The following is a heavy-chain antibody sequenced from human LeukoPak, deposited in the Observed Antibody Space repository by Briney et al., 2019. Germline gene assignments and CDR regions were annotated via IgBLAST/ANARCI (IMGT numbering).Heavy chain of an antibody. CDR2: IYYSGST. CDR1: GGSISSYY. CDR3: ARNNRGGRGNPRDSTVYWFDP. V-gene: IGHV4-59*01. Sequence: PSETLSLTCTVSGGSISSYYWSWIRQPPGKGLEWIGYIYYSGSTNYNPSLKSRVTISVDTSKNQFSLKLSSVTAADTAVYYCARNNRGGRGNPRDSTVYWFDPWGQGTLVTVSS. D-gene: IGHD2-15*01. J-gene: IGHJ5*02.